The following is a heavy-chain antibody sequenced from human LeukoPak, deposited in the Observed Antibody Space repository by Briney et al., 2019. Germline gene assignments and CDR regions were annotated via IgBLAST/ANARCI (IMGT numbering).Heavy chain of an antibody. CDR2: ISGSGGST. J-gene: IGHJ4*02. Sequence: GGSLRLSCAASGSTFSSYGMSWVRQAPGKGLEWVSAISGSGGSTYYADSVKGRFTISRDNSKNTLYLQMNSLRAEDTAVYYCAKDVSQYYFDYWGQGTLVTVSS. V-gene: IGHV3-23*01. D-gene: IGHD2/OR15-2a*01. CDR3: AKDVSQYYFDY. CDR1: GSTFSSYG.